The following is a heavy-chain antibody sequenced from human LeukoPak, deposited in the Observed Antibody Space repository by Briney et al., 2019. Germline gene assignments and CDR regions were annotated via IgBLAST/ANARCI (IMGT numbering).Heavy chain of an antibody. CDR1: GGSISTSSYY. Sequence: SETLSLTCTVSGGSISTSSYYWGWVRQPPGKGLEWIGNIFYSGSTYYSPSLKSRVTISLDTSRNQFSLKLNSVTAADTAVYYCARLRETGDSFFDYWGQGTLVTVSS. J-gene: IGHJ4*02. D-gene: IGHD7-27*01. CDR2: IFYSGST. CDR3: ARLRETGDSFFDY. V-gene: IGHV4-39*07.